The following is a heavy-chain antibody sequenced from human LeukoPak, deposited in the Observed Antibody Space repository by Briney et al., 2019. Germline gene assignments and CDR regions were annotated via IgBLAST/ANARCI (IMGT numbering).Heavy chain of an antibody. D-gene: IGHD3-16*01. V-gene: IGHV1-2*02. CDR3: ARDSSLFGGSDY. J-gene: IGHJ4*02. CDR1: GYTFTGYH. CDR2: ITPNSGDT. Sequence: ASVKVSCKASGYTFTGYHMHWVRQAPGQGLDWIGRITPNSGDTYYAQDFQGRVTMTRDTSINTAYMELSRLRSDDTAVYYCARDSSLFGGSDYWGQGTLVTVSS.